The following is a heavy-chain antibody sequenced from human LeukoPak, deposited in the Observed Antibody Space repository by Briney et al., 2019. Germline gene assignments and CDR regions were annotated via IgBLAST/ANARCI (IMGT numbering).Heavy chain of an antibody. V-gene: IGHV4-39*01. CDR1: GGSISSTSYY. D-gene: IGHD6-13*01. Sequence: SETLSLTCTASGGSISSTSYYWGWIRQAPGKGLEWLVSIYYSGATYYNPSLKSRLTVSGDTSNNRFSLELTSVTAADTAVYYCARQGLQQLLPGSNFWGQGTLVTVSS. J-gene: IGHJ4*02. CDR2: IYYSGAT. CDR3: ARQGLQQLLPGSNF.